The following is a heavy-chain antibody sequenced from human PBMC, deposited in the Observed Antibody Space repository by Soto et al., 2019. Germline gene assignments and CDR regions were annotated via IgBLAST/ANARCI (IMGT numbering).Heavy chain of an antibody. CDR1: GYTLTAFS. J-gene: IGHJ3*02. V-gene: IGHV1-18*01. CDR3: ARASPTLEAAFDI. Sequence: ASVKVSCKVSGYTLTAFSIQWVRQAPGKGLEWMGWINAYESKTNYAQKLQGRVTMTTDTSTSTAYMELRRLRSDDTAVYYCARASPTLEAAFDIWGQGTMVTVSS. CDR2: INAYESKT.